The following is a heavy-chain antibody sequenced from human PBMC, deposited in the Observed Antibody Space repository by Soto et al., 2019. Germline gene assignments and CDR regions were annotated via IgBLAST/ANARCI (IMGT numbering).Heavy chain of an antibody. CDR1: GYTFTSYY. J-gene: IGHJ4*02. Sequence: ASVEVYCKASGYTFTSYYINWVRQATGQGLEWMGWMNPNSGNTGYAQKFQGRVTMTRNTSISTAYMELSSLRSEDTAVYYCARGLGSAYYYGSGSYYPIDYWGQGTLVTVSS. CDR3: ARGLGSAYYYGSGSYYPIDY. D-gene: IGHD3-10*01. V-gene: IGHV1-8*01. CDR2: MNPNSGNT.